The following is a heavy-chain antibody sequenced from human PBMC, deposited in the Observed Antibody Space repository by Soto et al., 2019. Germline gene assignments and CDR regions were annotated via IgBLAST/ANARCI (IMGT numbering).Heavy chain of an antibody. J-gene: IGHJ3*02. CDR1: GYTFTGYY. Sequence: ASVKVSCKASGYTFTGYYVHWVRQAPGQGLEWMGWINPNTGGTKYEQKFQGRVTMTRDTSVSTAYMEVGRLTSDDTAVYYCVRARVPTISEDAFDMWGQGPLVTVSS. V-gene: IGHV1-2*02. CDR2: INPNTGGT. D-gene: IGHD2-21*01. CDR3: VRARVPTISEDAFDM.